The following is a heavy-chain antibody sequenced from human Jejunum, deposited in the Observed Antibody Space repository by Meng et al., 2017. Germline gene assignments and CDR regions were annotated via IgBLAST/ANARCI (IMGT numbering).Heavy chain of an antibody. J-gene: IGHJ4*02. CDR1: GASITPSW. V-gene: IGHV4-4*02. CDR3: ARGAIGTRPFDY. CDR2: IYHSGAF. Sequence: VQRASSGAGLLNPSGPLSIPCPCSGASITPSWWNWGRQPPGKGLEWIGEIYHSGAFNYNPSLRRRVTISVDKSKNQVSLKLDSLTAADTAVYYCARGAIGTRPFDYWGQGTLVTVFS. D-gene: IGHD2-21*01.